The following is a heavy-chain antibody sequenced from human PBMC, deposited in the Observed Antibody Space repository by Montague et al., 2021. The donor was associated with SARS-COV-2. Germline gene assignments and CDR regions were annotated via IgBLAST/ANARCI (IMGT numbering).Heavy chain of an antibody. D-gene: IGHD3-22*01. Sequence: SRSLSLSSSGFSFSSYSLSWVRQAPGKGLEWVSAISGSGRTTYYADSVNGRFTISRDNSKNTVFLQMDGLRAEDTAVYFCAKDPRPNYYDGSVSFDRWGQGTLVTVSS. CDR1: GFSFSSYS. CDR2: ISGSGRTT. CDR3: AKDPRPNYYDGSVSFDR. V-gene: IGHV3-23*01. J-gene: IGHJ4*02.